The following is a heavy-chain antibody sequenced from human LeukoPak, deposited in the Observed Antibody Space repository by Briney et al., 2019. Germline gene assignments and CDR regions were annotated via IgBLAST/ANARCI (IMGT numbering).Heavy chain of an antibody. CDR1: GYTFTSYD. J-gene: IGHJ4*02. D-gene: IGHD5-24*01. Sequence: ASVTVSCKASGYTFTSYDINWVRQAPGQGLEWMGWMNPNSGNTGYAQKFQGRVTMTRNTSITTAYMELSSLRSEDTAVYYCARLYLPATRFDYWGQGTLVTVSS. CDR3: ARLYLPATRFDY. CDR2: MNPNSGNT. V-gene: IGHV1-8*01.